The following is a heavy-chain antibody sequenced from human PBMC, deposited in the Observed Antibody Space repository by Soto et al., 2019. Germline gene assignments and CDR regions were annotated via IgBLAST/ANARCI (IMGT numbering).Heavy chain of an antibody. Sequence: GGSLRLSCAASGFTFSNAWMNWVRQAPGKGLEWVGRIKSKTDGGTTDYAAPVKGRFTISRDDSKNTLYLQMNSLKTEDTAVYYCTTGWPQSYYYYGMDVWGQGTTVTVSS. J-gene: IGHJ6*02. D-gene: IGHD2-15*01. CDR1: GFTFSNAW. CDR2: IKSKTDGGTT. V-gene: IGHV3-15*07. CDR3: TTGWPQSYYYYGMDV.